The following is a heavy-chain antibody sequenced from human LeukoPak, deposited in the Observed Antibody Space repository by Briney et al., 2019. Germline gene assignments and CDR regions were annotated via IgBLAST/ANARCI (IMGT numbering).Heavy chain of an antibody. CDR1: GFTFDNYA. V-gene: IGHV3-43D*03. D-gene: IGHD6-19*01. CDR2: ISLDGGST. CDR3: AKDMSADSSGWYNYYFDY. Sequence: GGSLRLSCAASGFTFDNYAMHWVRQAPGKGLEWVSLISLDGGSTYYADSVKGRFTISRDNSKNSLYLQMNSLRAEDTALYYCAKDMSADSSGWYNYYFDYWGQGNLVTVSS. J-gene: IGHJ4*02.